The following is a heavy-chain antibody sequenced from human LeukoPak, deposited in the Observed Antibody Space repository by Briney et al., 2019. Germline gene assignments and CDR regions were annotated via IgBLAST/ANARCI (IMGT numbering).Heavy chain of an antibody. J-gene: IGHJ4*02. D-gene: IGHD1-26*01. CDR2: IYYSGSI. CDR3: ARYSGSYSGFDY. V-gene: IGHV4-59*08. CDR1: GGSISSYY. Sequence: SETLSLTCTVSGGSISSYYWSWIRQPPGKGLEWIGYIYYSGSISYNPSLKSRVTISVDTSKNQFSLKLRSVTAADTAVYYCARYSGSYSGFDYWGQGTLVTVSS.